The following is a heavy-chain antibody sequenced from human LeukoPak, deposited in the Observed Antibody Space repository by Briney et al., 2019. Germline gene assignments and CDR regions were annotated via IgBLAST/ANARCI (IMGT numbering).Heavy chain of an antibody. CDR2: IKQDGSDK. V-gene: IGHV3-7*03. D-gene: IGHD3-22*01. Sequence: GGSLRLSCAASGFTFSRFWMSWVRQTPEKGLECVANIKQDGSDKFYVDSVRGRFTISRDNAKNSLYLQMNSLRVEDTALYYCARDPWADSSGFPLHHWGQGTLVTVSS. CDR3: ARDPWADSSGFPLHH. J-gene: IGHJ1*01. CDR1: GFTFSRFW.